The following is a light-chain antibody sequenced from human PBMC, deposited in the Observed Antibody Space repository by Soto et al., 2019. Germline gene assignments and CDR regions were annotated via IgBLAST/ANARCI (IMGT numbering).Light chain of an antibody. J-gene: IGLJ2*01. CDR3: CSYACSYTVV. Sequence: QSALTQPRSVSGSPGQSVTISCTGTSSDVGGYNYVSWYQQHPGKAPKLMIYDVSKRPSGVPDRFSGSKSGNTASLTIYGLQAEDEADYYCCSYACSYTVVFGGGTKVTVL. CDR2: DVS. CDR1: SSDVGGYNY. V-gene: IGLV2-11*01.